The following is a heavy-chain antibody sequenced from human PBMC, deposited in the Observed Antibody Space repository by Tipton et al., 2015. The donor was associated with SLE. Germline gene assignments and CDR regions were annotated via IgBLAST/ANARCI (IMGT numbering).Heavy chain of an antibody. D-gene: IGHD3-22*01. J-gene: IGHJ2*01. V-gene: IGHV4-4*07. CDR1: GGSLNNHF. CDR2: VSPSGGT. CDR3: ASTDTSGLLDWYFDL. Sequence: TLSLTCTVSGGSLNNHFCSWIRQSAGTGLEWIGRVSPSGGTNYNPSLKSRVAMSLDTSKNQLSLRLSSVTAADTAMYFCASTDTSGLLDWYFDLWGRGTLVTVSS.